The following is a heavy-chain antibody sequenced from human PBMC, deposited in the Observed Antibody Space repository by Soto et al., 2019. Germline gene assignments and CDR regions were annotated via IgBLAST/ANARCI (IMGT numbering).Heavy chain of an antibody. D-gene: IGHD6-13*01. CDR2: IYYSGST. CDR3: ARHEGYSSSWYVAGMDV. CDR1: GGSISSYY. J-gene: IGHJ6*02. Sequence: PSETLSLTCTVSGGSISSYYWSWIRQPPGKGLEWIGYIYYSGSTNYSPSFQGHVTISADKSISTAYLQWSSLKASDTAMYYCARHEGYSSSWYVAGMDVWGQGTTVPVS. V-gene: IGHV4-59*08.